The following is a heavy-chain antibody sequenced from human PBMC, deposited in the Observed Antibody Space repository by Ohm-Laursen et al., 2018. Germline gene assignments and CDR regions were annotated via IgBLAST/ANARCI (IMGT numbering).Heavy chain of an antibody. D-gene: IGHD3-16*01. V-gene: IGHV4-34*01. CDR3: ARGYDALTKYYFDL. CDR1: GASLGDFY. CDR2: VHSSGSS. J-gene: IGHJ4*02. Sequence: PSDTLSLTCSISGASLGDFYWSWIRQSPGKGLEWIGEVHSSGSSNYHPSLRRPVTVSVDTSKNQFSLRLTSVTAADSGFYFCARGYDALTKYYFDLWGQGTLVTVSS.